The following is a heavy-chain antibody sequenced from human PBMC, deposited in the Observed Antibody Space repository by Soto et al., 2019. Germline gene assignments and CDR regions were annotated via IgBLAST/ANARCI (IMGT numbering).Heavy chain of an antibody. CDR1: GFTFSSYS. CDR3: ARDAIVLVPAAIGWFDP. D-gene: IGHD2-2*02. J-gene: IGHJ5*02. V-gene: IGHV3-21*01. Sequence: GGSLRLSCAASGFTFSSYSMNWVRQAPGKGLEWVSSISSSSSYIYYADSVKGRFTISRDNAKNSLYLQMNSLRAEDTAVYYCARDAIVLVPAAIGWFDPWGQGTLVTVSS. CDR2: ISSSSSYI.